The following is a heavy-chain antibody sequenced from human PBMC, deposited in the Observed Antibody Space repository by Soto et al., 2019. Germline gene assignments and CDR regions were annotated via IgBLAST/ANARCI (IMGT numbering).Heavy chain of an antibody. CDR1: GGSISTYY. Sequence: PSETLSLTCTVSGGSISTYYWTWIRQSPGKGPEWIGYVYYSGSTNYNPSLKSRVTISVDTSKNQFSLKLNSMTAADTAVYYCARHNYGSGSTYFDYWGQGTLVTVSS. V-gene: IGHV4-59*08. D-gene: IGHD3-10*01. CDR2: VYYSGST. CDR3: ARHNYGSGSTYFDY. J-gene: IGHJ4*02.